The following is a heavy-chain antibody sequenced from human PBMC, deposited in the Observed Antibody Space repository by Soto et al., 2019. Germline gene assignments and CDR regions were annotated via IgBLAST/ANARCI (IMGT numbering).Heavy chain of an antibody. Sequence: EVQLLESGGGLVQPGGSLRLSCAASGFTFSSYAMSWVHQAPGKGLDWVSSISNSGDNTYYADSVKGRFTISRDNSKNTMYLQMNSLRAEDTAVYYCANTVTKTGGYWGQGSLVTVSS. CDR2: ISNSGDNT. CDR1: GFTFSSYA. J-gene: IGHJ4*02. CDR3: ANTVTKTGGY. D-gene: IGHD4-17*01. V-gene: IGHV3-23*01.